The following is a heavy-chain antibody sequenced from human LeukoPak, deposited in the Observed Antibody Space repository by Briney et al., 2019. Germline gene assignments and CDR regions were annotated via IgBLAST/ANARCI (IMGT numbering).Heavy chain of an antibody. J-gene: IGHJ4*02. D-gene: IGHD5-18*01. CDR3: ARGRGYSYGSDFDY. Sequence: VASVKVSCKASGGTFSSSAISWVRQAPGQGLEWMGGIIPIFGTANYAQKFQGRVTITTDESTSTAYMELSSLRSEDTAVYYCARGRGYSYGSDFDYWGQGTLVTVSS. CDR1: GGTFSSSA. V-gene: IGHV1-69*05. CDR2: IIPIFGTA.